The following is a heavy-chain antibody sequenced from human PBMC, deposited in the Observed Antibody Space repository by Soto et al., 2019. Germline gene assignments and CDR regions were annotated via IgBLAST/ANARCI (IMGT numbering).Heavy chain of an antibody. CDR3: ARGPLEGYFDY. J-gene: IGHJ4*02. V-gene: IGHV3-33*01. CDR2: IWYDGSNK. D-gene: IGHD1-1*01. CDR1: GFTFSSYG. Sequence: GGSLRLSCAASGFTFSSYGMHWVRQAPGKGLEWVAVIWYDGSNKYYADSVKGRFTISRDNSKNTLYLQMNSLRAEDTAVYYCARGPLEGYFDYWGQGTLVTVSS.